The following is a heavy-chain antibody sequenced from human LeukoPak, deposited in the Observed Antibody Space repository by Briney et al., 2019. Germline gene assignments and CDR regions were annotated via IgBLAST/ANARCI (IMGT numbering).Heavy chain of an antibody. CDR2: INPNSGGT. Sequence: AAVKVSCKASGYTFTGYYMHWVRQTPGQGLEWMGWINPNSGGTNYAQKFQGRVTMTRDTSISTAYMEPSRLRSDDTAVYYCARDGIAAAGAENYYYYMDVWGKGTTVTISS. V-gene: IGHV1-2*02. D-gene: IGHD6-13*01. CDR1: GYTFTGYY. CDR3: ARDGIAAAGAENYYYYMDV. J-gene: IGHJ6*03.